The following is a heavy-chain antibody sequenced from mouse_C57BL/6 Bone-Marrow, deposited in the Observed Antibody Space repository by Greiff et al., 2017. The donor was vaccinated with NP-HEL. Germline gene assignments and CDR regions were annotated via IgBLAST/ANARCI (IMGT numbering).Heavy chain of an antibody. CDR1: GFTFSDYY. V-gene: IGHV5-12*01. CDR3: ARHADDYGGFAY. D-gene: IGHD2-4*01. CDR2: ISNGGGST. Sequence: EVKLMESGGGLVQPGGSLKLSCAASGFTFSDYYMYWVRQTPEKRLEWVAYISNGGGSTYYPDTVKGRFTISRDNAKNTLYLQMSRLESEDTAMYYCARHADDYGGFAYWGQGTLVTVSA. J-gene: IGHJ3*01.